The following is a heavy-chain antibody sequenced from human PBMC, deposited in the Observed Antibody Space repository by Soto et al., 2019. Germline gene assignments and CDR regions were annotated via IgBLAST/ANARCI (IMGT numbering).Heavy chain of an antibody. J-gene: IGHJ5*02. V-gene: IGHV1-18*04. Sequence: ASVKVSCKASGYTFTSYGISWVRQAPGQGLEWMGWISAYNGNTNYAQKLQGRVTMTTDTSTSTAYMELRSLRSDDTAVYYCARMYYEILTGYRPWFDPWGQGALVTVSS. D-gene: IGHD3-9*01. CDR3: ARMYYEILTGYRPWFDP. CDR1: GYTFTSYG. CDR2: ISAYNGNT.